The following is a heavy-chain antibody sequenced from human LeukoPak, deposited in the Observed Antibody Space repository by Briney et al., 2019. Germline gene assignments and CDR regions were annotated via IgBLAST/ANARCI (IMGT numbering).Heavy chain of an antibody. CDR3: ATRREYSYPY. CDR1: GFTFYNYA. D-gene: IGHD5-18*01. Sequence: GGPLRLSCVASGFTFYNYAMHWVRQAPGKGLEYVSAIGGNGDTSYYADSVKGRFTISRDNSKNTVYLQLGSLRTEDMAVYYCATRREYSYPYWGQGTLVTVSS. J-gene: IGHJ4*02. V-gene: IGHV3-64*02. CDR2: IGGNGDTS.